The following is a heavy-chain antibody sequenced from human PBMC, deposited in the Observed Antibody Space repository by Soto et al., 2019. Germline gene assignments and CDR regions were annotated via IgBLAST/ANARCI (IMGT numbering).Heavy chain of an antibody. CDR3: ARLPRPTDPIHFDY. D-gene: IGHD4-4*01. Sequence: PSETLSLTCTFSGGSISSYYWIWIRQPPGKGLEWIGYIYYSGSTNYNPSLKSRVTISVDTSKNQFSLKLSSVTAADTAVYYCARLPRPTDPIHFDYWGQGTLVTVSS. V-gene: IGHV4-59*08. CDR2: IYYSGST. CDR1: GGSISSYY. J-gene: IGHJ4*02.